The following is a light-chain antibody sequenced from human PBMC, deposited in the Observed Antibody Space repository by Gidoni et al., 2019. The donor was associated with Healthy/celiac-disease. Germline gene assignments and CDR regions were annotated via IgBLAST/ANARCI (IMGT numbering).Light chain of an antibody. CDR1: SSNIGANYD. Sequence: QSVLTQPPSVSGAPGQRVTISCTGSSSNIGANYDVYWYQQFPGTAPKLLIYGNSNRPSGVPDRFSGSKSGTSASLAITGLQAEDEADYYCQSYDSSLSGSVVFGGGTKLTVL. J-gene: IGLJ2*01. V-gene: IGLV1-40*01. CDR3: QSYDSSLSGSVV. CDR2: GNS.